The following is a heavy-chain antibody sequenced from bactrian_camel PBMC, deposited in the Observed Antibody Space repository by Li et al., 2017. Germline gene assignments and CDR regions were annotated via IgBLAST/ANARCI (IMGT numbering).Heavy chain of an antibody. CDR3: ASDLSYRRGPPCSREPSSYQH. D-gene: IGHD3*01. V-gene: IGHV3S54*01. CDR2: IYNGGPIP. Sequence: HVQLVESGGGSVQAGGSLRLSCAASGQISSDYCMGWYRQVPGKAREGIAVIYNGGPIPTYADSVRGRFTISRDNAENTLHLQMNSLKAEDTAMYYCASDLSYRRGPPCSREPSSYQHWGQGTQVTVS. CDR1: GQISSDYC. J-gene: IGHJ4*01.